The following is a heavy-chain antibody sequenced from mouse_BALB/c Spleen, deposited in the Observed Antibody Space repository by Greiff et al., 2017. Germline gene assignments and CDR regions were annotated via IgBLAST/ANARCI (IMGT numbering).Heavy chain of an antibody. D-gene: IGHD1-2*01. Sequence: QVQLQQPGAELVKPGASVKLSCKASGYTFTSYYMYWVKQRPGQGLEWIGGINPSNGGTNFNEKFKSKATLTVDKSSSTAYMQLSSLTSEDSAVYYCARSNSIHYYVGYAMDYWGQGTSVTVSS. CDR3: ARSNSIHYYVGYAMDY. CDR2: INPSNGGT. CDR1: GYTFTSYY. J-gene: IGHJ4*01. V-gene: IGHV1S81*02.